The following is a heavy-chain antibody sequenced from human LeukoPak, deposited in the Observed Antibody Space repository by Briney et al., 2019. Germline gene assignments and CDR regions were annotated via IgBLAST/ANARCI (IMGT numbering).Heavy chain of an antibody. J-gene: IGHJ5*02. CDR3: ARDRAPLTTTAVGFDP. D-gene: IGHD4/OR15-4a*01. V-gene: IGHV1-46*01. CDR1: GYTFTTYY. Sequence: ASVKISCKASGYTFTTYYTHWVRQAPGQGLEWMGITNPSGGSTTYAQKFQGRVTMTRDTSTSTVYMELNNLRSEDTAVYNCARDRAPLTTTAVGFDPWGQGSPVTVSS. CDR2: TNPSGGST.